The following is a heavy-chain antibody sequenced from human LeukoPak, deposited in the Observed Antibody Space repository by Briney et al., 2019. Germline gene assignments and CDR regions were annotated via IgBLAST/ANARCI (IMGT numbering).Heavy chain of an antibody. D-gene: IGHD6-6*01. Sequence: GGSLRLSCAASRFTFSSYSMNWVRQAPGKGLEWVSSISSSSSYIYYADSVKGRFTISRDSAKNSLYLQMNSLRAEDTAVYYCARDTGGSSSSGKVYWGQGTLVTVSS. CDR1: RFTFSSYS. CDR2: ISSSSSYI. CDR3: ARDTGGSSSSGKVY. V-gene: IGHV3-21*01. J-gene: IGHJ4*02.